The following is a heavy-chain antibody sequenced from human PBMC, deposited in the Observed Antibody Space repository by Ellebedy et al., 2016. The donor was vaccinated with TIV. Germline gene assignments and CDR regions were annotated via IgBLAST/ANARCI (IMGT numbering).Heavy chain of an antibody. D-gene: IGHD1-7*01. Sequence: AASVKVSCKASGYTFTSYDINWVRHATGQGLEWMGWMNPNSDNSDYAPKFEGRLTMTRDTSISTAYMGLSSLRSEDTAVYYCATITGTTGYGMDVWGQGTTVTVSS. CDR1: GYTFTSYD. V-gene: IGHV1-8*01. CDR3: ATITGTTGYGMDV. CDR2: MNPNSDNS. J-gene: IGHJ6*02.